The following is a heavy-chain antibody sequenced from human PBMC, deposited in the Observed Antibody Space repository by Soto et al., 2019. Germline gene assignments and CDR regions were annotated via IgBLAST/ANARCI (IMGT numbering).Heavy chain of an antibody. V-gene: IGHV1-69*13. CDR1: GGTFSSYA. D-gene: IGHD2-2*01. CDR2: IIPIFGTA. Sequence: SVKVSCKASGGTFSSYAISWVRQAPGKGLEWMGGIIPIFGTANYAQKFQGRVTITADESTSTAYMELSSLRSEDTAVYYCARERGRYCSSTSCSTRWHAFDIWGQGTMVTVSS. CDR3: ARERGRYCSSTSCSTRWHAFDI. J-gene: IGHJ3*02.